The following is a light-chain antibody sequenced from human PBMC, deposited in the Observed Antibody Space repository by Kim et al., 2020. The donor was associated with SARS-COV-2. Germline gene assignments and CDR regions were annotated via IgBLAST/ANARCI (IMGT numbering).Light chain of an antibody. Sequence: PGERATLSCRASQRVSSSYLAWYQQKPGQAPRLLIYGASSRATGIPDRFSGSGSGTDFTLTISRLEPEDFAVYYCQQYGSSLTWTFGQGTKVDIK. V-gene: IGKV3-20*01. CDR3: QQYGSSLTWT. CDR1: QRVSSSY. J-gene: IGKJ1*01. CDR2: GAS.